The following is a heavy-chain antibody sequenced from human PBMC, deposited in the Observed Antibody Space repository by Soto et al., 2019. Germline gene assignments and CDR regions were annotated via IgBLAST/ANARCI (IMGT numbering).Heavy chain of an antibody. CDR3: AREKVGTTFFDN. CDR2: IYPSVSS. D-gene: IGHD1-1*01. CDR1: GFAISRGYY. Sequence: SETLSLTCNVSGFAISRGYYWSWVRQSPGKGLEWIGSIYPSVSSYHNPSLETRLTLSIDTSKNQFTLKLASVTAADTALYHCAREKVGTTFFDNWGKGIQVTVSS. J-gene: IGHJ4*02. V-gene: IGHV4-38-2*02.